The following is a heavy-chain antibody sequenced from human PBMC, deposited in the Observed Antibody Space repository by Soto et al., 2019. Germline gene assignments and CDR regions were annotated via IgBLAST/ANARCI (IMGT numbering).Heavy chain of an antibody. CDR3: ARLLFDCSGGRRHSDAFHI. J-gene: IGHJ3*02. CDR2: IYYSGST. D-gene: IGHD2-15*01. CDR1: GGSISSCY. Sequence: SETLSLTCTVSGGSISSCYWSGFRQPPGKGLEWIGYIYYSGSTNYNPSLKSRVTISVDTSKNQFSLKLSSVTAAVTAVYYGARLLFDCSGGRRHSDAFHISGTAPIVTVSS. V-gene: IGHV4-59*08.